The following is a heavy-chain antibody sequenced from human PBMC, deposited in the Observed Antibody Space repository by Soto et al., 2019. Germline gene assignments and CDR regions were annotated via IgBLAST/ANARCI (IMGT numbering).Heavy chain of an antibody. Sequence: QVQLVESGGGVVQPGRSLRLSCAASGFTFSSYAMHWVRQAPGKGLEWVAVISYDGSNKYYADSVKGRVTISRDNSKHTLYLQMNSLRAEDTAVYYCASWFPRSDYGFDYWGQGTLVTVSS. J-gene: IGHJ4*02. CDR3: ASWFPRSDYGFDY. CDR1: GFTFSSYA. D-gene: IGHD4-17*01. CDR2: ISYDGSNK. V-gene: IGHV3-30-3*01.